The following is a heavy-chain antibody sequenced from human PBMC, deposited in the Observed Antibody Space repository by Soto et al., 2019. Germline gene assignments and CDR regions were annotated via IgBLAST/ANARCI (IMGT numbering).Heavy chain of an antibody. V-gene: IGHV4-61*01. Sequence: SETLSLTCTVSGGSVSSGSYYWSWIRQPPGKGLEWIGYIYYSGSTNYNPSLKSRVTISVDTSKNQFSLKLSSVTAADTAVYYCARDRAATYYYYGMYVWGQGTTVTVSS. CDR1: GGSVSSGSYY. J-gene: IGHJ6*02. D-gene: IGHD2-15*01. CDR2: IYYSGST. CDR3: ARDRAATYYYYGMYV.